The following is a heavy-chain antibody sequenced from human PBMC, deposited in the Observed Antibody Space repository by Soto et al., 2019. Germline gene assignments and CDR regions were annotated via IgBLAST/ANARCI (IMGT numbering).Heavy chain of an antibody. J-gene: IGHJ4*02. V-gene: IGHV2-5*01. CDR2: IYWQDAK. CDR3: ALGGSGSFDS. CDR1: GFSLSTSGVG. D-gene: IGHD3-10*01. Sequence: QITLKESGPTLVKPTQTLTLTCTFSGFSLSTSGVGVGWIRQPPGTALEWLALIYWQDAKRYSPSLKSRRTITNDTPKTQVVLTMTNMDPVDTAPYYCALGGSGSFDSWGQGTLVTVSS.